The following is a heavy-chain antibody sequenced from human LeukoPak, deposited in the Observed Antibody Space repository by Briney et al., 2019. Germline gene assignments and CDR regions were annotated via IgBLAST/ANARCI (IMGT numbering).Heavy chain of an antibody. CDR3: ARGGTLIVGAPGFDP. CDR1: VFTLCHHR. Sequence: GVSLRLSCAPSVFTLCHHRMRWVPQARGKGREGVANIKEDGKEKHYAGSVKGRFTISRNNAKNSLSLQVNSLRAEDTAVYYCARGGTLIVGAPGFDPWGQGTLVTVSS. D-gene: IGHD1-26*01. J-gene: IGHJ5*02. CDR2: IKEDGKEK. V-gene: IGHV3-7*01.